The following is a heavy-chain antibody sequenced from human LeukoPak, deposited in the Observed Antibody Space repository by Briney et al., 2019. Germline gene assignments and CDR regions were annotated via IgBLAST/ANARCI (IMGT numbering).Heavy chain of an antibody. CDR3: ARDHVYSSSPVSYYFDY. Sequence: SETLSLTRTVSGGSISSSSYYWGWIRQPPGKGLEWIGSIYYSGSTYYNPSLKSRVTISVDTSKNQFSLKLSSVTAADTAVYYCARDHVYSSSPVSYYFDYWGQGTLVTVSS. J-gene: IGHJ4*02. CDR1: GGSISSSSYY. CDR2: IYYSGST. D-gene: IGHD6-13*01. V-gene: IGHV4-39*07.